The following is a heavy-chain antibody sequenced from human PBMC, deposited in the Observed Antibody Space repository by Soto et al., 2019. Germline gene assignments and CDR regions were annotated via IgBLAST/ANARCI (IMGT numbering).Heavy chain of an antibody. V-gene: IGHV3-48*01. Sequence: EVQLVESGGGLVQPGGSLRLSCAASGFTFSSYSMNWVRQAPGKGLEWVSYISSSSTIYYADSVKGRFTISRDNAKNSLYLQMNSLRAEDTAVYYCARDRVLSGFDPWGQGTLVTVSS. D-gene: IGHD3-10*01. CDR2: ISSSSTI. J-gene: IGHJ5*02. CDR1: GFTFSSYS. CDR3: ARDRVLSGFDP.